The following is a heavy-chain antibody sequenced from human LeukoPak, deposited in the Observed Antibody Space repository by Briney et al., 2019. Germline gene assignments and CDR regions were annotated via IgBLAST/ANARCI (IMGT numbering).Heavy chain of an antibody. V-gene: IGHV1-3*01. Sequence: ASVKVSCKASGYTFTSHAMHWVRQAPGQRLEWMGWINAGNGNTKYSQKFQGRVTITRDTSASTAYMELSSLRSEDTAVYYCARGMGRQWYFDLWGRGTLVTVSS. D-gene: IGHD1-26*01. CDR3: ARGMGRQWYFDL. J-gene: IGHJ2*01. CDR1: GYTFTSHA. CDR2: INAGNGNT.